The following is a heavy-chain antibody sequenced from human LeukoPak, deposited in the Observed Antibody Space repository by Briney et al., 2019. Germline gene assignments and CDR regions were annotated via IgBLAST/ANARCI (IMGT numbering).Heavy chain of an antibody. CDR2: ISYSGST. CDR3: ARANIVVVPAENWFDP. V-gene: IGHV4-59*01. CDR1: GGSISSYY. J-gene: IGHJ5*02. Sequence: SETLSLTCSVSGGSISSYYWSWIRQPPGKGLEWIGYISYSGSTNYNPSLKSRVTISVDTSKNQFSLKLSSVTAADTAVYYCARANIVVVPAENWFDPWGQGTLVTVSS. D-gene: IGHD2-2*01.